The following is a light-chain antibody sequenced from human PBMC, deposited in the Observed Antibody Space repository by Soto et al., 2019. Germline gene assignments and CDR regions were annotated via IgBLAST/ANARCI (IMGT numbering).Light chain of an antibody. CDR2: GAS. CDR1: QGVTYN. J-gene: IGKJ2*01. CDR3: QQYNNWPHT. Sequence: EIVMTQSPATLSVSPGESATLSCRSSQGVTYNLAWYQQKPGQAPRLLIYGASTRATGIPARFSGSGSGTEFTLTISSLQYEDFAVYHCQQYNNWPHTFGRGTMLEIK. V-gene: IGKV3-15*01.